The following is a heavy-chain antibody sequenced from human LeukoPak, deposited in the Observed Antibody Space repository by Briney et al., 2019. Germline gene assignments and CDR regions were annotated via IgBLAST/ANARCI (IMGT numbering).Heavy chain of an antibody. CDR2: IYYSGST. CDR1: GGSISSYY. V-gene: IGHV4-59*01. Sequence: SETLSLTCTVSGGSISSYYWSWIRQPPGKGLEWIGYIYYSGSTNYNPSLKSRVTISVDTSKNQFSLKLSSVTAADTAVYYCARCLNSSGWETGAFDIWGQGTMVTVSS. CDR3: ARCLNSSGWETGAFDI. J-gene: IGHJ3*02. D-gene: IGHD6-19*01.